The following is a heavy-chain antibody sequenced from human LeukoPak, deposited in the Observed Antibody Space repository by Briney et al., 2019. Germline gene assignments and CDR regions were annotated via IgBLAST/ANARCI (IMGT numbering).Heavy chain of an antibody. CDR1: GLTFSSYA. CDR3: AREEITGVVVTAIRY. J-gene: IGHJ4*02. D-gene: IGHD2-21*02. CDR2: ITYDGSNK. V-gene: IGHV3-30-3*01. Sequence: GGSLRLSCAASGLTFSSYAMHWVRQAPGKGLEWVAVITYDGSNKYYADSVKGRFTISRDNSKNTLYLQMNSLRAEDTAVYYCAREEITGVVVTAIRYWGQGTLVTVSS.